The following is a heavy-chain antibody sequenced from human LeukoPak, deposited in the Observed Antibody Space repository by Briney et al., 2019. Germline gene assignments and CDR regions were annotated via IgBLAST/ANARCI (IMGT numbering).Heavy chain of an antibody. Sequence: SVKVSCKASGYTFTSYGISWVRQAPGQGGEGRGWISAYNGKTNYAQKLQGRVTMTTDRSTRKDYMEVRKQRADDTAVYYCASNDPGNSDYYDSSGYLCPPDYWGQGTLVTVSS. CDR2: ISAYNGKT. J-gene: IGHJ4*02. CDR3: ASNDPGNSDYYDSSGYLCPPDY. D-gene: IGHD3-22*01. CDR1: GYTFTSYG. V-gene: IGHV1-18*01.